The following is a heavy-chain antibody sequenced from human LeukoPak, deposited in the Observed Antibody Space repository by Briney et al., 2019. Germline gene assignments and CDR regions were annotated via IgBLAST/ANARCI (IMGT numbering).Heavy chain of an antibody. J-gene: IGHJ6*03. CDR1: GGSFSGYY. CDR3: ARQGGGGSGWNVYYYYYYMDV. D-gene: IGHD6-19*01. V-gene: IGHV4-34*01. Sequence: SETLSLTCAVYGGSFSGYYWSWIRQPPGKGLEWIGSIYYSGSTYYNPSLKSRVTISVDTSKNQFSLKLSSVTAADTAVYYCARQGGGGSGWNVYYYYYYMDVWGKGTTVTISS. CDR2: IYYSGST.